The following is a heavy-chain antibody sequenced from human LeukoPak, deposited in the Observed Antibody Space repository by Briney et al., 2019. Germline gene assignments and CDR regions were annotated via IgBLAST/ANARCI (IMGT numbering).Heavy chain of an antibody. CDR3: ARGVAARPFRY. V-gene: IGHV3-23*01. CDR1: GFTFSTYA. D-gene: IGHD6-6*01. CDR2: IGARGDNI. J-gene: IGHJ4*02. Sequence: GGSLRLSCAASGFTFSTYAMIWVRQAPGKRLEWVSAIGARGDNIQYADSVKGRFTISRDNSKNTLYLQMNSLRAEDTAVYYCARGVAARPFRYWGQGTLVTVSS.